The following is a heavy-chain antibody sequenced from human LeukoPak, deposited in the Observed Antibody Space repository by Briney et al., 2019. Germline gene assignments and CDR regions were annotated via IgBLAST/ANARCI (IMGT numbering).Heavy chain of an antibody. V-gene: IGHV1-2*02. Sequence: ASVKVCCKASGYTFTGYCMHWVRQAPGQGLEWMGWINPNSGGTNYAQKFQGRVTMTRDTSINTAYMELSRLRSDDTAVYYCARGLGANGYSGYGYWGQGTLVTVSS. J-gene: IGHJ4*02. CDR1: GYTFTGYC. CDR2: INPNSGGT. D-gene: IGHD5-12*01. CDR3: ARGLGANGYSGYGY.